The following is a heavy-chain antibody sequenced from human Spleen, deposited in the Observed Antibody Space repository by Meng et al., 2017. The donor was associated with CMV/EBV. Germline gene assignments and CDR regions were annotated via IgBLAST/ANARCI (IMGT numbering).Heavy chain of an antibody. Sequence: ASVKVSCKASGYTFIDYYIYWVRQAPGQGLEWMGWINPKSGDTKYAQKFQGRVTLTRDTSISTTYMELRSLRSDDTAVYYCARDLGEQLVLGAFDIWGQGTMVTVSS. CDR1: GYTFIDYY. CDR2: INPKSGDT. D-gene: IGHD6-13*01. CDR3: ARDLGEQLVLGAFDI. J-gene: IGHJ3*02. V-gene: IGHV1-2*02.